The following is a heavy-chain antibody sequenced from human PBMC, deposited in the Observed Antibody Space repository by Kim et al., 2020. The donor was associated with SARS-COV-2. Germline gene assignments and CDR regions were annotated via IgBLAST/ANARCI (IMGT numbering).Heavy chain of an antibody. CDR2: ISWNSGSI. V-gene: IGHV3-9*01. J-gene: IGHJ4*02. CDR1: GFTFGDYA. D-gene: IGHD3-9*01. Sequence: GGSLRLSCAASGFTFGDYAMHWVRQAPGKGLEWVSGISWNSGSIGYADSVKGRFTISRDNAKNSLYLQMNSLRAEDTALYYCAKDIWGLRYRPKELDYWGQGTLVTVSS. CDR3: AKDIWGLRYRPKELDY.